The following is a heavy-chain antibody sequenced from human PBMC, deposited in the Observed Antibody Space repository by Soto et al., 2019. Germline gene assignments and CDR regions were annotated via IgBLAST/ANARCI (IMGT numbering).Heavy chain of an antibody. Sequence: EVQLLESGGWLLQPGGSLRLSCAASGFTYESYAMSWVRQAPGKGLEWVSGINSGGTVAHYADSVKGRFAISRDNSKNTLSLEMNSLRADDTGLYYCAISTGGFGGLFVVPSDYWGQGTLATVSS. D-gene: IGHD3-16*02. CDR2: INSGGTVA. CDR1: GFTYESYA. V-gene: IGHV3-23*01. J-gene: IGHJ4*02. CDR3: AISTGGFGGLFVVPSDY.